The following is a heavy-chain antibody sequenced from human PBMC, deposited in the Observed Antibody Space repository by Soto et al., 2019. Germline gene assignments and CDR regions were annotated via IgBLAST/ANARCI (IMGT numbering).Heavy chain of an antibody. V-gene: IGHV3-53*01. J-gene: IGHJ3*02. Sequence: GGSVRLSCVASGFTVSDNYISWVRQAPGKGLEWVSVIYRGGATYYADSVTGRFTISRDSSQNTLHLQMNTLKTEDTAIYYCARGWQSAFDIWGQGTMVTVSS. CDR1: GFTVSDNY. CDR3: ARGWQSAFDI. D-gene: IGHD6-13*01. CDR2: IYRGGAT.